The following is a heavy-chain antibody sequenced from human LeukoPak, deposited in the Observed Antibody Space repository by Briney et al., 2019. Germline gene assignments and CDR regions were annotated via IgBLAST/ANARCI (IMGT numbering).Heavy chain of an antibody. J-gene: IGHJ4*02. Sequence: GGSLRLSCAASGFTFSSYAMSWVRQAPGKGLEWVSAISGSGGSTYYADSVKGRFTISRDNSKNTLYLQMNSLRAEDTAVYYCAKEYGVGFWGEGVLWFGELFLYFDYWGQGTLVTVSS. D-gene: IGHD3-10*01. CDR3: AKEYGVGFWGEGVLWFGELFLYFDY. V-gene: IGHV3-23*01. CDR2: ISGSGGST. CDR1: GFTFSSYA.